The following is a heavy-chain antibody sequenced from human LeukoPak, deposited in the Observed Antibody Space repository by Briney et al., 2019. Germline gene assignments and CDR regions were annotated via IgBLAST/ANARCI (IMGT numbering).Heavy chain of an antibody. CDR1: GYTFTSYG. CDR2: IIPIFGTA. V-gene: IGHV1-69*13. D-gene: IGHD3-16*01. J-gene: IGHJ6*02. CDR3: ARASRGVQVYGMDV. Sequence: SVKVSCKASGYTFTSYGISWVRQAPGQGLEWMGGIIPIFGTANYAQKFQGRVTITADESTSTAYMELSSLRSEDTAVYYCARASRGVQVYGMDVWGQGTTVTVSS.